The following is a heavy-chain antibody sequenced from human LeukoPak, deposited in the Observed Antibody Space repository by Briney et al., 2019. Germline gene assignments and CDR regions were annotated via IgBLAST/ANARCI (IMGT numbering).Heavy chain of an antibody. J-gene: IGHJ6*03. D-gene: IGHD3-22*01. V-gene: IGHV4-39*07. CDR1: GGSISSSSYY. CDR2: IYHSGST. CDR3: ARAEYYYDSRGYYRPRYYYMDV. Sequence: PSETLSLTCTVSGGSISSSSYYWGWIRQPPGKGLEWIGSIYHSGSTYYNPSLKSRVTISVDTSKNQFSLKLNSVTAADTAVYYCARAEYYYDSRGYYRPRYYYMDVWGKGTTVTVAS.